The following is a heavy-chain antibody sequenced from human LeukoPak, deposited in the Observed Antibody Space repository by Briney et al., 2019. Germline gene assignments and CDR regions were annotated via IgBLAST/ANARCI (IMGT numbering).Heavy chain of an antibody. D-gene: IGHD6-13*01. V-gene: IGHV3-21*01. CDR2: ISSSSSYI. Sequence: GGSLRLSCAASGFTFSSYSVNWVRQAPGKGLEWVSSISSSSSYIYYADSVKGRFTISRDNAKNSLYLQMNSLRAEDTAVYYCASAGIPGFDYWGQGTLVTVSS. J-gene: IGHJ4*02. CDR1: GFTFSSYS. CDR3: ASAGIPGFDY.